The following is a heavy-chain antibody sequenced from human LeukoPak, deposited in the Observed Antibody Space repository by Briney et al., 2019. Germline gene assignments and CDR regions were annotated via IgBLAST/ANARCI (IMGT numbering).Heavy chain of an antibody. V-gene: IGHV3-30*18. CDR2: ISYDGRNK. D-gene: IGHD6-13*01. Sequence: PGWSLRLSCAASGSTFSSYGMHWVRQAPGKGLEWVAVISYDGRNKYYADSVKGRFTISRDNSKNTLYLQMNSLRAEDTAVYYCAKDLTLAAAATLDYWGQGTLVTVSS. CDR3: AKDLTLAAAATLDY. CDR1: GSTFSSYG. J-gene: IGHJ4*02.